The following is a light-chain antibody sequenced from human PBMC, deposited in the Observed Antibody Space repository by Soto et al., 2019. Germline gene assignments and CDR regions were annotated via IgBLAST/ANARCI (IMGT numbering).Light chain of an antibody. CDR2: DAY. J-gene: IGKJ5*01. V-gene: IGKV3-11*01. CDR1: QSFRGL. Sequence: EIVLAQSPATLSLSAGERATVSCRASQSFRGLLAWYQQKPGQAPRLLIYDAYNRATGIPPRFSGSGSGTDFTLTISSLEPEDSAVYYCQQRHMWPITFGQGTRLEIK. CDR3: QQRHMWPIT.